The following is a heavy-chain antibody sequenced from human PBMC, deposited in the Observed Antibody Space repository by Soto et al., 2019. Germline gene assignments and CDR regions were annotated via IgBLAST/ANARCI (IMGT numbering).Heavy chain of an antibody. CDR2: IIQMGGIT. J-gene: IGHJ3*01. CDR3: ARGDSGYPYAFDV. D-gene: IGHD5-12*01. CDR1: GGIFSSYS. Sequence: QVQLVQSGAEVKMPGSSVKVSCKASGGIFSSYSISWVRQAPAQGLEWMGRIIQMGGITNYAQRFQGIVTIIADTPTSTAYTELTSLTSDDTGIYYFARGDSGYPYAFDVWGQGTTVTVSS. V-gene: IGHV1-69*02.